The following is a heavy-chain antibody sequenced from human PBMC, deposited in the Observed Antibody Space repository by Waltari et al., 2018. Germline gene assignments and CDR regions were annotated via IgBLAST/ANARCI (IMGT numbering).Heavy chain of an antibody. Sequence: QVQLVQSGAEVKKPGASVTVSCKASGHTLTSYDFNWVRQATGQGLEWMGWMNPNSGNTGYAQKFQGRVTITRNTSISTAYMELSSLRSEDTAVYYCAVMKENIAPFDYWGQGTLVTVSS. J-gene: IGHJ4*02. CDR2: MNPNSGNT. CDR3: AVMKENIAPFDY. D-gene: IGHD5-12*01. CDR1: GHTLTSYD. V-gene: IGHV1-8*03.